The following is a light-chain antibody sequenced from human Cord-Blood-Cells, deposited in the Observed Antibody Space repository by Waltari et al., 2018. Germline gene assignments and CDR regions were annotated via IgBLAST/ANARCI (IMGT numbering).Light chain of an antibody. J-gene: IGKJ5*01. CDR2: GAS. Sequence: EIVMTQSPATLSVSPGERATLSCRASQSVSSNLAWYQQKPGQAPRLLIYGASTRATGIPARFSGSGAGTEFTLTISSLQSEDFAVYYCQQRSNWHGLTFGQGTRLEIK. CDR3: QQRSNWHGLT. CDR1: QSVSSN. V-gene: IGKV3-15*01.